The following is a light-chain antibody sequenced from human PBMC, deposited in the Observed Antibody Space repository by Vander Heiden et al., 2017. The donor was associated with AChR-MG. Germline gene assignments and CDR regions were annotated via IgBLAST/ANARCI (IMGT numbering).Light chain of an antibody. CDR3: QQRDWWPRT. J-gene: IGKJ1*01. CDR1: QSVSGL. V-gene: IGKV3-11*01. Sequence: DTVLTQSPGTLSLSPGERATLSCRASQSVSGLLSWYQQKPGQAPRLLIFDVSTRAAGIPARFSGSGSGTDFTLTISRLETEDAATYYCQQRDWWPRTFGHGTRV. CDR2: DVS.